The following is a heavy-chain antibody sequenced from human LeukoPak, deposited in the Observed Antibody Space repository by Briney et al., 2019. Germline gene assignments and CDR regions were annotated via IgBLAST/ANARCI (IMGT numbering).Heavy chain of an antibody. CDR1: GFSLSTSGVG. CDR2: IYWDDDK. Sequence: SGPTLVKPTQTLTLTCTFSGFSLSTSGVGVGWIRQPPGKALEWLALIYWDDDKRYSSSLKSRLTITKDTSKNQVVLTMTNMDPVDTATYYCAHRVVPKYCSGGSCYHEYFQHWGQGTLVTVSP. V-gene: IGHV2-5*02. CDR3: AHRVVPKYCSGGSCYHEYFQH. D-gene: IGHD2-15*01. J-gene: IGHJ1*01.